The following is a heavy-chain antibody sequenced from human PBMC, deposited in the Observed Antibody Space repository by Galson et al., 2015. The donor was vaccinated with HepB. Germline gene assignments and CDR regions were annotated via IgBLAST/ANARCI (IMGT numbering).Heavy chain of an antibody. CDR2: ISSTGTT. V-gene: IGHV3-64*01. CDR1: GFPFSTFG. D-gene: IGHD5-24*01. J-gene: IGHJ4*02. CDR3: ARWRHGYKARGLDF. Sequence: SLRLSCAASGFPFSTFGVHWVRQAPGRGLEYVAGISSTGTTYYANSVRGRFIISRDNSEKTVDLQLGSLRPEDSSLYYCARWRHGYKARGLDFWGQGTLVAVSS.